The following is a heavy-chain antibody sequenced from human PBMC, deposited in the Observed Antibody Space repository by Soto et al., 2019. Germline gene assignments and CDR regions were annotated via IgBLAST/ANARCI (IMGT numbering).Heavy chain of an antibody. CDR3: ARLKSEDFGIINWFDP. CDR1: GGSISSFY. V-gene: IGHV4-59*08. Sequence: SETLSLTCPVSGGSISSFYWSWIRQPPGKGLEWIGFIYYSGSTNYNPSLKSRVTISVDTSKNQFSLKLSSVTAADTAVYYCARLKSEDFGIINWFDPWGQGTLVTVSS. D-gene: IGHD3-3*01. J-gene: IGHJ5*02. CDR2: IYYSGST.